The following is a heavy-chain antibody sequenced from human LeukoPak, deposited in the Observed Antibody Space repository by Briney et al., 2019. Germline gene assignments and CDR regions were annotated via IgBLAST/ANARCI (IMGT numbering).Heavy chain of an antibody. CDR3: ARLKRRITMIVVVISPLYYFDY. J-gene: IGHJ4*02. CDR2: INHSGST. V-gene: IGHV4-34*01. CDR1: GGSFSGYY. D-gene: IGHD3-22*01. Sequence: PSETLSLTCAVYGGSFSGYYWSWIRQPPGKGLEWIGEINHSGSTNYNPSLKSRVTISVDTSKNQFSLKLSSVTAADTAVYYCARLKRRITMIVVVISPLYYFDYWGQGTLVTVSS.